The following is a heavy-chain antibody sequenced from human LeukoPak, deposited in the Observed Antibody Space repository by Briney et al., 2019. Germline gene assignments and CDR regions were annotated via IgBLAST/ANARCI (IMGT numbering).Heavy chain of an antibody. V-gene: IGHV4-39*07. J-gene: IGHJ1*01. D-gene: IGHD3-10*01. CDR1: GDPIISSNHY. CDR3: TRETSNTSFWE. CDR2: IYFSGSS. Sequence: SKTLSLACTVSGDPIISSNHYWAWVRQSPGKGLEWIGSIYFSGSSSHNPSLQGRVIISVDTSENQFSLKLTSVTAADTAVYFCTRETSNTSFWEWGQGILVTISS.